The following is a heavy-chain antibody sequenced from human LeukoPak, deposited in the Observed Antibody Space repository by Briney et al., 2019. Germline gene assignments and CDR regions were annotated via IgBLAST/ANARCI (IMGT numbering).Heavy chain of an antibody. V-gene: IGHV4-61*01. J-gene: IGHJ6*02. Sequence: SETLSLTCTVSGGSISSSSYYWSWIRQPPGKGLEWIGYIYYSGSTNYNPSLKSRVTISVDTSKNQFSLKLSSVTAADTAVYYCARTLSSGWSFYYYGMDVWGQGTTVTVSS. CDR2: IYYSGST. CDR1: GGSISSSSYY. D-gene: IGHD6-19*01. CDR3: ARTLSSGWSFYYYGMDV.